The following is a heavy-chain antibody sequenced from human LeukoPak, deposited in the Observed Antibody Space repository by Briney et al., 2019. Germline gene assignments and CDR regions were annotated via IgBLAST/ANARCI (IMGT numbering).Heavy chain of an antibody. CDR3: ARDGRDGFIDY. CDR1: GFTFTNAW. Sequence: GGSLRLSCTTSGFTFTNAWMNWVRQAPGKGLEWVANLSEDGTKKYYVDSVKGRFTISRDNAKNSLYLQMDSLRDEDTAVYYGARDGRDGFIDYWGQGTLVTVSS. D-gene: IGHD5-24*01. J-gene: IGHJ4*02. V-gene: IGHV3-7*01. CDR2: LSEDGTKK.